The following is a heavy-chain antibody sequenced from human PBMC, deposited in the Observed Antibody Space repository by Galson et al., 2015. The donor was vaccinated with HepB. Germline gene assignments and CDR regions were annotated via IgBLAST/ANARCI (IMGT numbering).Heavy chain of an antibody. CDR1: GFTFDDHA. Sequence: SLRLSCAASGFTFDDHAMHWVRQAPGKGLEWVSGINWNSDSIGYADSVKGRFTISRDNAKNSLYLQMNSLRAEDTALYYCAKAVVGTDSTGYYFDYWGQGTLVTVSS. CDR2: INWNSDSI. V-gene: IGHV3-9*01. CDR3: AKAVVGTDSTGYYFDY. D-gene: IGHD3-22*01. J-gene: IGHJ4*02.